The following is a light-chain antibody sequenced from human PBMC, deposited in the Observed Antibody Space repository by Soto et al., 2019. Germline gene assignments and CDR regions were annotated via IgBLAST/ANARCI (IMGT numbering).Light chain of an antibody. J-gene: IGLJ2*01. Sequence: QSALTQPPSVSAAPGQKVTISCSGSSSNIGNNYVSWYQQLPGTAPKLLIYENNKRPSGIPDRFSGSKSGTSATLGITGLQTGDEADYYCGTWDSSLSAVVFGGATKLTVL. CDR1: SSNIGNNY. CDR2: ENN. CDR3: GTWDSSLSAVV. V-gene: IGLV1-51*02.